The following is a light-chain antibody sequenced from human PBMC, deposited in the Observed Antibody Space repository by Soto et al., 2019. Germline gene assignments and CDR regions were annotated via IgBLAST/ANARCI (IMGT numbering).Light chain of an antibody. CDR2: DVS. CDR3: CSYAGNYTGV. V-gene: IGLV2-11*01. Sequence: QSALTQPRSVSGSPGQSVTISCTGTSSDVGHYNYVSWYQQHPGKAPKLMIYDVSKRPSGAPDRFSGSKSGNTASLTISGLQAEDEAHYYCCSYAGNYTGVFGGGTQLTVL. CDR1: SSDVGHYNY. J-gene: IGLJ3*02.